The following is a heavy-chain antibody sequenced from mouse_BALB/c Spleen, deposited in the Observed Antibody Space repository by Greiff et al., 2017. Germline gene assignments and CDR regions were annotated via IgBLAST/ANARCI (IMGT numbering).Heavy chain of an antibody. CDR1: GFTFSDYG. CDR3: AREGNDVGYFGY. D-gene: IGHD2-12*01. V-gene: IGHV5-15*02. Sequence: EVQVVESGGGLVQPGGSRKLSCAASGFTFSDYGMAWVRQAPGKGPEWVAFISNLAYSIYYADTVTGRFTISRENAKNTLYLEMSSLRSEDTAMYYCAREGNDVGYFGYWGKGTTLTVSS. CDR2: ISNLAYSI. J-gene: IGHJ2*01.